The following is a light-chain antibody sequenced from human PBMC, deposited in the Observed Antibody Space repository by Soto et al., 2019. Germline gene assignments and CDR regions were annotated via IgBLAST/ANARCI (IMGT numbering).Light chain of an antibody. CDR2: AAS. V-gene: IGKV1-9*01. Sequence: DIQLTQSQSFLSASVGDRVTITCRASQGISSYLAWYQQKPGKAPKLLIYAASAWQSGVPSRFSGSGSGTEFTLTISSLQPEDFATYYCQQLNSYPAITFGQGTRLEIK. CDR1: QGISSY. J-gene: IGKJ5*01. CDR3: QQLNSYPAIT.